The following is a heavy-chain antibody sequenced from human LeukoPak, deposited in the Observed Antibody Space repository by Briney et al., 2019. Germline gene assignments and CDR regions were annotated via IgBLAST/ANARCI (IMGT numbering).Heavy chain of an antibody. CDR2: IYNGGNI. CDR1: GTSISSYY. CDR3: ARASDIAVTGFDY. D-gene: IGHD6-19*01. V-gene: IGHV4-59*01. Sequence: SETLSLTCTVSGTSISSYYWSWIRQTPSDGRQWIASIYNGGNINYNPSLKSRVTISMDTSKSHFSLSLSSVTAADTAIYFCARASDIAVTGFDYWGQGLLVTVSA. J-gene: IGHJ4*02.